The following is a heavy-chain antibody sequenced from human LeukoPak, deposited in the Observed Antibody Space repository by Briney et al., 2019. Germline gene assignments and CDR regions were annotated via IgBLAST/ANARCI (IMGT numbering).Heavy chain of an antibody. J-gene: IGHJ4*02. CDR3: AKAHYYHDSSGYFDF. V-gene: IGHV3-23*01. CDR2: ISGSGGST. Sequence: PGGPLRLSCAASGFTFSSYGMSWVRQAPGKGLEWVSAISGSGGSTYYADSVKGRFTVSRDNSKNTLSLQMNSLRAEDTAVYYCAKAHYYHDSSGYFDFWGQGTLVTVSS. CDR1: GFTFSSYG. D-gene: IGHD3-22*01.